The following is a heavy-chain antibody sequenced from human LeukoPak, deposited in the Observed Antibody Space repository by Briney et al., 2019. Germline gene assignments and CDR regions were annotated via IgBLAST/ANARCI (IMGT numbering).Heavy chain of an antibody. V-gene: IGHV3-23*01. CDR1: GFTFSSYA. J-gene: IGHJ4*02. D-gene: IGHD4-11*01. CDR3: AKSPGLQPYRYYFDY. CDR2: ISGSGGST. Sequence: PGGSLRLSCAASGFTFSSYAMSWVRQAPGKGLEWVSAISGSGGSTYYADSVKGRFTISRDNSKNTLYLQMNSLRAEDTAVYYCAKSPGLQPYRYYFDYWGQGTLVTVSS.